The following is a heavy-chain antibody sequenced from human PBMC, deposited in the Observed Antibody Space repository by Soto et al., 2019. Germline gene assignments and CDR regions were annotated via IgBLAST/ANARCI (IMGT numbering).Heavy chain of an antibody. Sequence: SVKVSCKASGGTFSSYAISWVRQAPGQGLEWMGGIIPIFGTANYAQKFQGRVTITADESTSTAYMELSSLRSEDTAVYYCARLYGSGSYYSGNFDYWGQGTLVTVSS. CDR1: GGTFSSYA. V-gene: IGHV1-69*13. CDR2: IIPIFGTA. J-gene: IGHJ4*02. CDR3: ARLYGSGSYYSGNFDY. D-gene: IGHD3-10*01.